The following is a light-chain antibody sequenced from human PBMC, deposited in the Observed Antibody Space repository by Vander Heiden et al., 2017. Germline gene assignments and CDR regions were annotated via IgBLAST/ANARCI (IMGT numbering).Light chain of an antibody. J-gene: IGKJ3*01. Sequence: DIQMTQSPSSLSASVGDRVTITCRASQSISSYLNCFQQKPGNAPKLLIYAASRLQSGVPSRFSGSGSGTDITLTIRSLQHEDFATYYWQQSYSTPFTFGPGTKVDIK. CDR1: QSISSY. V-gene: IGKV1-39*01. CDR3: QQSYSTPFT. CDR2: AAS.